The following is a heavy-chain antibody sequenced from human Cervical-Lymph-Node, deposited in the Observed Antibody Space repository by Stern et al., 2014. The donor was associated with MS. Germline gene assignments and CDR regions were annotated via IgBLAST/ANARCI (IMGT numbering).Heavy chain of an antibody. J-gene: IGHJ4*02. CDR1: GGSISSYY. D-gene: IGHD5-18*01. Sequence: QLQLQESGPGLVKPSETLSLTCTVSGGSISSYYWSWIRQPPGKGLEWIRYIYYSGSTNYNPSLKSRVTISVDTSKNQFSLKLSSVTAADTAVYYCASSPIQLWPRLHFDYWGQGTLVTVSS. CDR2: IYYSGST. CDR3: ASSPIQLWPRLHFDY. V-gene: IGHV4-59*01.